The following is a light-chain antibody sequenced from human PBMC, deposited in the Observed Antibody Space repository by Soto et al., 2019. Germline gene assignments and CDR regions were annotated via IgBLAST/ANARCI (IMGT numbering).Light chain of an antibody. Sequence: EIVLTQSPSTLSLSPGERATLSCRASQSVSRNLAWYQQKPGQAPRLLIFGASTRATGIPARFSGSGSGTEFTLTISSLQSEDFAVYYCQQYNKWPPITFGQGTRLEIK. CDR3: QQYNKWPPIT. J-gene: IGKJ5*01. CDR1: QSVSRN. V-gene: IGKV3-15*01. CDR2: GAS.